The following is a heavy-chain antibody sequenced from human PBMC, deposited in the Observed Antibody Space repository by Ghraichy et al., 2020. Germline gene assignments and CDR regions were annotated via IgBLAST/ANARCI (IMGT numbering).Heavy chain of an antibody. CDR3: ARSSFHYYGMDA. CDR2: IYSTGNT. J-gene: IGHJ6*02. CDR1: GDSITLSGYY. Sequence: SETLSLTCTVSGDSITLSGYYWGWIRQPPGKELEWVGTIYSTGNTYYHPSLKSRVTLSVDTSKNQFSLKLTSVSAADTAVYYCARSSFHYYGMDAWGQGTTVTVSS. V-gene: IGHV4-39*01. D-gene: IGHD6-6*01.